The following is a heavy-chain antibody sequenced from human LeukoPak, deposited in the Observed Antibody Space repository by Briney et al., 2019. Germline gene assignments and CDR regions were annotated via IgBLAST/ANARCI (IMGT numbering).Heavy chain of an antibody. CDR1: GYTFTSYD. V-gene: IGHV1-8*01. CDR3: ARGYCSSTSCSNYYYGMDV. CDR2: MNPNSGNT. D-gene: IGHD2-2*01. Sequence: ASVKDSCKASGYTFTSYDINWVRRATGQGLEWMGWMNPNSGNTGYAQKFQGRVTMTRNTSISTAYMELSSLRSEDTAVYYCARGYCSSTSCSNYYYGMDVWGQGTTVTVSS. J-gene: IGHJ6*02.